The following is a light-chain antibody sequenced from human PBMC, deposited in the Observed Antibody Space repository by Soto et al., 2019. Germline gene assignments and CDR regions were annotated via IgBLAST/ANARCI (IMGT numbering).Light chain of an antibody. Sequence: DVQMPQSPTLLSASVGDTVTITCRAGHNIKHYIHWYQYRPGKAPKLLIYAATSLQAGAPYRFAATASGADFTLTIMSLQPEDSATYYCQQSYLSPQTFGQGTKVDIK. CDR3: QQSYLSPQT. V-gene: IGKV1-39*01. J-gene: IGKJ2*01. CDR1: HNIKHY. CDR2: AAT.